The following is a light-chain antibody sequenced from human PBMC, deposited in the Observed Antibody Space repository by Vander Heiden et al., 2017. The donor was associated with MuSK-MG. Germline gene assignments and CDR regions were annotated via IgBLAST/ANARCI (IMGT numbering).Light chain of an antibody. CDR1: QSVSSTY. V-gene: IGKV3-20*01. J-gene: IGKJ1*01. Sequence: IVLTQSPGTLSLSPGERATLSCRASQSVSSTYLAWYQQKPGQAPRLLIYGASSRVTRIPDRFSARRSRTDFTLTMRRLDPEHFAVYFCLGDWSSRRRYGQGTSVRIK. CDR3: LGDWSSRRR. CDR2: GAS.